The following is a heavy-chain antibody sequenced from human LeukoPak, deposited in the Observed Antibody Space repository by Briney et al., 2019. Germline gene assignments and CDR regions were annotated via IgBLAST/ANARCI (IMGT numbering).Heavy chain of an antibody. CDR1: GYSISSGYY. Sequence: SETLSPTCTVSGYSISSGYYWGWIRQPPGKGLEWIGSIYHSGSTYYNPSLKSRVTISVDTSKNQFSLKLSSVTAADTAVYYCAREVDSSGYYADYWGQGTLVTVSS. D-gene: IGHD3-22*01. CDR2: IYHSGST. CDR3: AREVDSSGYYADY. V-gene: IGHV4-38-2*02. J-gene: IGHJ4*02.